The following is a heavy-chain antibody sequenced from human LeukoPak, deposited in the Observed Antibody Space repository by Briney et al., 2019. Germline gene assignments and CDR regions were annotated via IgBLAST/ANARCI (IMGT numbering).Heavy chain of an antibody. J-gene: IGHJ4*02. V-gene: IGHV3-21*06. CDR1: GFTFINFA. Sequence: GGSLRLSCAASGFTFINFAMNWVREAPGKGLEWVSSIGTRGYYTYYADSVKGRFTISRDNADNSLYLQMNNLSAEDTAVYYCARGGGGDPFYFDYWGEGTLVTVSS. D-gene: IGHD2-21*02. CDR3: ARGGGGDPFYFDY. CDR2: IGTRGYYT.